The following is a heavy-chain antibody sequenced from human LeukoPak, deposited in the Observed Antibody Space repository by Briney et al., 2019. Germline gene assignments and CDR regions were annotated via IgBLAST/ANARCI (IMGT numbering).Heavy chain of an antibody. CDR2: IYDSGSS. CDR1: GVSISSYY. J-gene: IGHJ4*02. Sequence: SETLSLTCTVSGVSISSYYWSWIRQSPGKGLEWIGYIYDSGSSKYNPSLKSRVTMSPDMSKNQFSLKLSSVTAADTAVYYCARLESGVLGDPYYYDSTGYYYRGYFDSWGQGTLVTVSS. D-gene: IGHD3-22*01. V-gene: IGHV4-59*08. CDR3: ARLESGVLGDPYYYDSTGYYYRGYFDS.